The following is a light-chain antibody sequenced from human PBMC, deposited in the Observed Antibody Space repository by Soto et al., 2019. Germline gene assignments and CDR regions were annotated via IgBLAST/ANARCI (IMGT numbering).Light chain of an antibody. Sequence: QSALTQPASVSGSPGQSITISCTGTSSDVGGYNYVSWYQQHPGKAPKLMIYEVSNRPSGVSNRFSGSKSGNTASLTISGLQAEDEADYYCSSYTSSSTPYDFGTGTQLTVL. CDR1: SSDVGGYNY. J-gene: IGLJ1*01. CDR3: SSYTSSSTPYD. CDR2: EVS. V-gene: IGLV2-14*01.